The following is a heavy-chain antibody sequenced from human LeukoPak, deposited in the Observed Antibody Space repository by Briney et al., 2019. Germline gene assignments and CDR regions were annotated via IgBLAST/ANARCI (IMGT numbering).Heavy chain of an antibody. CDR3: ARQNRGGSHTTGYYFDY. Sequence: GESLKISCTSSPYSFTSHWIGWGRQKPGKALKGLGFVYAGDSDTIYSPSFQGQVTMSADKSTSTVDLQWSGLKASDTTTYFCARQNRGGSHTTGYYFDYWGLGTLVTVSS. J-gene: IGHJ4*02. D-gene: IGHD1-26*01. CDR1: PYSFTSHW. CDR2: VYAGDSDT. V-gene: IGHV5-51*01.